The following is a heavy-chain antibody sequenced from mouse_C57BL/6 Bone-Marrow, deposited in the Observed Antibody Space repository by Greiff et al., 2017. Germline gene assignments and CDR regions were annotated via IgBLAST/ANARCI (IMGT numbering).Heavy chain of an antibody. CDR1: GYTFTSYW. J-gene: IGHJ4*01. CDR2: IDPSDSYT. D-gene: IGHD4-1*01. Sequence: VQLQQSGAELVKPGASVKLSCKASGYTFTSYWMQWVKQRPGQGLEWIGEIDPSDSYTNYNQKFKGKATLTVDTSSSTAYMQLSSLTSEDSAVYYCARETGTTYYYAMDYWGQGTSVTVSS. V-gene: IGHV1-50*01. CDR3: ARETGTTYYYAMDY.